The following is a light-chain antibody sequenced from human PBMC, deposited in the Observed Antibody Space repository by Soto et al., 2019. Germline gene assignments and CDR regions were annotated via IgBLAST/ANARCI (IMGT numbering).Light chain of an antibody. CDR3: QKYSSVPV. V-gene: IGKV1-27*01. CDR1: QGIRNF. CDR2: AAS. J-gene: IGKJ3*01. Sequence: DIQMTQSPTSLSASVGDRVTITCRASQGIRNFVAWYQQKPGNAPTLLIYAASTLQSGVPSRFSGSGSGTDFTLTINSLQPEDVATYSCQKYSSVPVFGPGTKVEIK.